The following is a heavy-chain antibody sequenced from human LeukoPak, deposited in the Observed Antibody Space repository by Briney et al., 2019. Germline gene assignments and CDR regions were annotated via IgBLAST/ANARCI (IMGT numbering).Heavy chain of an antibody. CDR1: GFPFSNHV. J-gene: IGHJ4*02. D-gene: IGHD3-16*01. CDR3: AKDGLLLWGSYSDS. CDR2: IKPGGDT. V-gene: IGHV3-23*01. Sequence: PGGSLRLSCEASGFPFSNHVMSWVPQAPGGGVVWVSGIKPGGDTRYADSVKGRFNISRDNPKHTLYVQMSSQRAEHTALYFCAKDGLLLWGSYSDSWGQGTLVTVSS.